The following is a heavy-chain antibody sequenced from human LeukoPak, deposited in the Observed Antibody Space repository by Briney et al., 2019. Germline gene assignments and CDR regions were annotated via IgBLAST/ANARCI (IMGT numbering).Heavy chain of an antibody. CDR3: AKDGYCSSTSCYTGGLYYYYYMDV. V-gene: IGHV3-30*02. Sequence: GGSLRLSCAASGFTFSSYGMHWVRQAPGKGLEWVAVIWYDGSNKYYADSVKGRFTISRDNSKNTLYLQMNSLRAVDTAVYYCAKDGYCSSTSCYTGGLYYYYYMDVWGKGTTVTVSS. J-gene: IGHJ6*03. CDR2: IWYDGSNK. D-gene: IGHD2-2*02. CDR1: GFTFSSYG.